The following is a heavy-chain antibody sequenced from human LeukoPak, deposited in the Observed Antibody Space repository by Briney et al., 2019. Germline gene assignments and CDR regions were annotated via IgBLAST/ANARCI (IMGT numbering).Heavy chain of an antibody. CDR3: ARDATGGYGWFDP. V-gene: IGHV4-31*03. D-gene: IGHD2-8*02. CDR1: GGSISSGGYY. CDR2: IYCSGST. Sequence: SETLSLNCTVSGGSISSGGYYWRWIRQHPGKGLEWIGYIYCSGSTYYNQSLKSRVTIPVDTSKNQFSLKLSSVTAADTAVYYCARDATGGYGWFDPWGQGTLVTVSS. J-gene: IGHJ5*02.